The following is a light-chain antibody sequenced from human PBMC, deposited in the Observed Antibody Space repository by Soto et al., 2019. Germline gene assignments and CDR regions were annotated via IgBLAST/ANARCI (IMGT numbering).Light chain of an antibody. CDR2: EAT. CDR3: TSYTITSPYV. V-gene: IGLV2-14*01. CDR1: SSDIGRYNF. J-gene: IGLJ1*01. Sequence: QSVLTQPVSMSGSPGQSITISCTGTSSDIGRYNFVSWYQHHPGKAPKLIIYEATKRPSGVSYRFSGSKSGNTASLTISGLQAEDEADYYCTSYTITSPYVFGTGTKVTV.